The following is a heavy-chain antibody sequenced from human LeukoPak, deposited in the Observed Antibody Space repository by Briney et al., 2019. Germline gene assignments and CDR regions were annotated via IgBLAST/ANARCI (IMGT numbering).Heavy chain of an antibody. Sequence: GRTLRLSCAPSGFSFSTYAMHGVGEAPGKGLEGVAIISYDVSIPYDADSVKGRFPISRDNPRNTLYLQMNSLRDEDAAVYVCAKRGVVIRVILVGFHKEAYYFDSWGQGALVTVSS. CDR3: AKRGVVIRVILVGFHKEAYYFDS. J-gene: IGHJ4*02. D-gene: IGHD3-22*01. CDR1: GFSFSTYA. CDR2: ISYDVSIP. V-gene: IGHV3-30*04.